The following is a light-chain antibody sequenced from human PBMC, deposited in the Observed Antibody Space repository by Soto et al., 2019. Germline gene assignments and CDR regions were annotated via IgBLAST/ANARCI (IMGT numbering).Light chain of an antibody. J-gene: IGLJ1*01. CDR3: QTYCSSLSGLFG. CDR2: GNV. V-gene: IGLV1-40*02. Sequence: QAVGTQEPPVSRAPRQTATIACPGISSNIGAGYDVHWYHKLPGTAPKLLIFGNVNRPSVVPDRFSGSKSDISAYLDITGLQAEDEADYCCQTYCSSLSGLFGFGTGTEGTV. CDR1: SSNIGAGYD.